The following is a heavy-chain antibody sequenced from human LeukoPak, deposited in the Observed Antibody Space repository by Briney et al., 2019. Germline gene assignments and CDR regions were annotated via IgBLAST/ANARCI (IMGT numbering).Heavy chain of an antibody. CDR1: GGSISSYH. Sequence: ASETLSLTCTVSGGSISSYHWSWIRQPPGKGLQWIGFIYSSGSTNYNPSLESRVTISLGTSKNQFSLRVSSVTSADTAVYYCARGNSGYDYAFDIWGQGTMVTVSS. CDR3: ARGNSGYDYAFDI. J-gene: IGHJ3*02. CDR2: IYSSGST. D-gene: IGHD5-12*01. V-gene: IGHV4-59*01.